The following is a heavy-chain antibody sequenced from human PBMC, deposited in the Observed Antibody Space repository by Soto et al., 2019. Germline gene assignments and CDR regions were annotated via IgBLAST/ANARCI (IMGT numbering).Heavy chain of an antibody. CDR1: GLTFSSYA. J-gene: IGHJ4*02. V-gene: IGHV3-23*01. CDR3: AKDPCTNGVCYLLRNYFDY. Sequence: PGGSLRLSCAASGLTFSSYAMSWVRQAPGKGLEWVSAISGSGGSTYYPDSVKGRFTISRDNSKNTLYLEMNTLRAEDTAVYYCAKDPCTNGVCYLLRNYFDYWDQGPLVTV. CDR2: ISGSGGST. D-gene: IGHD2-8*01.